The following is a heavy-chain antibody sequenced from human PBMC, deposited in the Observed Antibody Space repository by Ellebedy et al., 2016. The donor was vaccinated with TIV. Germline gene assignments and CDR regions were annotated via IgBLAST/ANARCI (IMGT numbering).Heavy chain of an antibody. CDR3: ARDFQQLGPPPFSYYYYGMDV. CDR1: GFTFSSYW. J-gene: IGHJ6*02. V-gene: IGHV3-7*03. CDR2: IKQDGSEK. D-gene: IGHD6-13*01. Sequence: GESLKISXAASGFTFSSYWMSWVRQAPGKGLEWVANIKQDGSEKYYVDSVKGRFTISRDNAKNSLYLQMNSLRAEDTAVYYCARDFQQLGPPPFSYYYYGMDVWGQGTTVTVSS.